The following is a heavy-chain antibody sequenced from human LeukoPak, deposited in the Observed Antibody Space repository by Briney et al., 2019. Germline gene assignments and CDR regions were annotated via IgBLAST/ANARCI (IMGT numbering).Heavy chain of an antibody. Sequence: PGGSLRLSCVASGFTFDDYAMHWVRQAPGKGLEWVSGISWNSGSIGYADSVKGRFTISRDNAKNSLYLQMNSLRAEDTAIYYCAKNPLVSGTIYFDSWGQGTLLTVSS. J-gene: IGHJ4*02. D-gene: IGHD6-19*01. V-gene: IGHV3-9*01. CDR3: AKNPLVSGTIYFDS. CDR1: GFTFDDYA. CDR2: ISWNSGSI.